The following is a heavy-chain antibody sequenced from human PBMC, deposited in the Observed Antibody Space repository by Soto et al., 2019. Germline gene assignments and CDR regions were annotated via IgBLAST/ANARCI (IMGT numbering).Heavy chain of an antibody. CDR3: ARAPRGNYGYPSYFDY. CDR2: IYYSGST. Sequence: SETLSLTCTVSGGSISSYYWSWIRQPPGKGLEWVGYIYYSGSTNYNPSLKSRVTISVDTSKNQFSLKLSSVTAADTAVYYCARAPRGNYGYPSYFDYWGQGTLVTVSS. V-gene: IGHV4-59*01. D-gene: IGHD3-10*01. CDR1: GGSISSYY. J-gene: IGHJ4*02.